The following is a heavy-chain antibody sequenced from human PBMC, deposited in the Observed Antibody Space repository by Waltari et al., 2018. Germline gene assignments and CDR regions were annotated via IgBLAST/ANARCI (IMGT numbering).Heavy chain of an antibody. CDR3: AGDRAIGLFFDY. V-gene: IGHV4-4*02. J-gene: IGHJ4*02. Sequence: QVQLQESGQGLVKPSGTLSLTCAVPGDSISGNYWWSWVRQSPEKGLGWIGQVHHSGKTHYNPSLQSRVAISVDKPKNQFSLNLNSVTAADTAIYYCAGDRAIGLFFDYWGRGTLVTVSS. D-gene: IGHD2-2*01. CDR1: GDSISGNYW. CDR2: VHHSGKT.